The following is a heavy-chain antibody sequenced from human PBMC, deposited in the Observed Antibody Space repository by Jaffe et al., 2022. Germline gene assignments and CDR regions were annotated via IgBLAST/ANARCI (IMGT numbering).Heavy chain of an antibody. CDR1: GFTFSDHY. Sequence: EVQLVESGGGLVQPGGSLRLSCAASGFTFSDHYMDWVRQAPGKGLEWVGRTRNKANSYTTEYAASVKGRFTISRDDSKNSLYLQMNSLKTEDTAVYYCARAALYSSSWSYYYYYYYYMDVWGKGTTVTVSS. CDR3: ARAALYSSSWSYYYYYYYYMDV. J-gene: IGHJ6*03. CDR2: TRNKANSYTT. V-gene: IGHV3-72*01. D-gene: IGHD6-13*01.